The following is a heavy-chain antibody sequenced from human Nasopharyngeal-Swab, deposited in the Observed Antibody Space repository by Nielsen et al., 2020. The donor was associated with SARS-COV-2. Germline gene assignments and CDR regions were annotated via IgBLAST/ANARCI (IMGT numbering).Heavy chain of an antibody. V-gene: IGHV3-30*03. D-gene: IGHD3-10*01. Sequence: GESLKISCAASGFTLSHYGMHWVRQAPGKGLEWAAAISYDGNTKYYADSAKGRFTISRDSAKNALYLEMNSLRPEDTAVYFCARDVGGLGDYWGQGTLVTVSS. CDR3: ARDVGGLGDY. CDR1: GFTLSHYG. J-gene: IGHJ4*02. CDR2: ISYDGNTK.